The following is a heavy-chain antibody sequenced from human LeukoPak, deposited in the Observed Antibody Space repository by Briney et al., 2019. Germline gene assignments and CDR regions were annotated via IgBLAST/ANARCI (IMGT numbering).Heavy chain of an antibody. J-gene: IGHJ4*02. D-gene: IGHD5-18*01. CDR2: IYYSGST. V-gene: IGHV4-59*01. CDR1: GGSISSYY. CDR3: EGEGQLCSIGY. Sequence: SETLSLTCTVSGGSISSYYWSWIREPPGKGLEWVGCIYYSGSTNYNPSLKSRVTISVDTSKNQFSLKLSSRTAADAVEYCSEGEGQLCSIGYWGQGTLATVSS.